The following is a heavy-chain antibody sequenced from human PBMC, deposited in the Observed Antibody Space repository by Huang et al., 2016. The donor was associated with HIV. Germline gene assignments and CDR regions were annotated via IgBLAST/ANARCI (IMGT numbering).Heavy chain of an antibody. CDR1: GGSFSGYY. D-gene: IGHD1-1*01. V-gene: IGHV4-34*01. CDR2: INHSGST. J-gene: IGHJ3*02. Sequence: QVQLQQWGAGLLKPSETLSLTCAVYGGSFSGYYWSWIRQSPGKGLEWIGEINHSGSTNYNPSLKSRFTISVDTSKNQFSLKLSSVTAADTAVYYCARERMMSWLDDHDAFDIWGQGTMVTVSS. CDR3: ARERMMSWLDDHDAFDI.